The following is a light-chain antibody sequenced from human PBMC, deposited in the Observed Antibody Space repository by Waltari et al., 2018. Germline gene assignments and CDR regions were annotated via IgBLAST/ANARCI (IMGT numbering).Light chain of an antibody. J-gene: IGKJ2*01. V-gene: IGKV3-11*01. CDR2: DAS. CDR3: QQRSDWPYT. Sequence: EIVLTQSPATLSLSPGERVTLSCRASQSVRSYLAWYQQKPGQAPRLLIYDASNRATGIPARFSGSGSGTDFTLSISSLEPEDFAVYYCQQRSDWPYTFGQGTKLEIK. CDR1: QSVRSY.